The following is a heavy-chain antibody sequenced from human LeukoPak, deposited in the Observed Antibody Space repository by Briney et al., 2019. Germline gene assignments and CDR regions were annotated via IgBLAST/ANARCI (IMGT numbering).Heavy chain of an antibody. V-gene: IGHV3-21*01. CDR2: ISGNSHYI. D-gene: IGHD6-19*01. CDR1: GFNFNPHG. Sequence: GGSLRLSCAASGFNFNPHGMTWVRQAPGKGLEWVSSISGNSHYIYYADSVKGRFTISRDNAKNSLYLQMNSLRDEDTAVYYCASAGSGLYWGQGTLVTVSS. CDR3: ASAGSGLY. J-gene: IGHJ4*02.